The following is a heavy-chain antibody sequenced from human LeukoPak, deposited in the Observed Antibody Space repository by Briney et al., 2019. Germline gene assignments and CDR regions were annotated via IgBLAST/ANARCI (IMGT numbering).Heavy chain of an antibody. D-gene: IGHD6-13*01. CDR2: IYYSGST. CDR3: ARGHVAAAPDY. Sequence: SETLSLTCTVSGGSISSYYWSWIRQPPGKGLEWIGYIYYSGSTNYNPSLKSRVTISVDTSKNQFSLKLSSVTAADTAVYYCARGHVAAAPDYWGQGTLVTVSS. J-gene: IGHJ4*02. V-gene: IGHV4-59*12. CDR1: GGSISSYY.